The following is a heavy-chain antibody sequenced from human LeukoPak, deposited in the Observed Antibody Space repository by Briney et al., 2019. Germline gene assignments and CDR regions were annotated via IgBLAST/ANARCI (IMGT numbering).Heavy chain of an antibody. CDR1: GYTFTSYY. V-gene: IGHV1-46*01. CDR3: ARDSNSSWYSDYHGMDV. CDR2: INPSGGST. Sequence: ASVKVSCKASGYTFTSYYMHWVRQAPGQGLEWMGIINPSGGSTSYAQKFQGRVTMTRDTSTSTVYMELSSLRSEDTAVYYCARDSNSSWYSDYHGMDVWGKGTTVTVSS. J-gene: IGHJ6*04. D-gene: IGHD6-13*01.